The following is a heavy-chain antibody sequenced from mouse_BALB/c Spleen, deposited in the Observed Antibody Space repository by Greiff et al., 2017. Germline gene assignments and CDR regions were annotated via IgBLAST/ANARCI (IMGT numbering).Heavy chain of an antibody. CDR1: GFTFSSYG. D-gene: IGHD1-1*01. CDR2: ISSGGSYT. CDR3: ARTVVAHYFDY. J-gene: IGHJ2*01. V-gene: IGHV5-6*02. Sequence: DVMLVESGGDLVKPGGSLKLSCAASGFTFSSYGMSWVRQTPDKRLEWVATISSGGSYTYYPDSVKGRFTISRDNAKNTLYLQMSSLKSEDTAMYYCARTVVAHYFDYWGQGTTLTVSS.